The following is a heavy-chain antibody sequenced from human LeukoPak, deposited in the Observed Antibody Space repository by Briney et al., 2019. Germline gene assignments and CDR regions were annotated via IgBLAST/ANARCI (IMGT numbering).Heavy chain of an antibody. V-gene: IGHV4-59*12. CDR1: GGSISSYY. Sequence: SETLSLTCTVSGGSISSYYWSWIRQPPGKGLEWIGYIYYSGSTNYNPSLKSRVTISVDTSKNQFSLKLSSVTAADTAVYYCARDDGIVGARGPFDIWGQGTMVTVSS. D-gene: IGHD1-26*01. CDR2: IYYSGST. CDR3: ARDDGIVGARGPFDI. J-gene: IGHJ3*02.